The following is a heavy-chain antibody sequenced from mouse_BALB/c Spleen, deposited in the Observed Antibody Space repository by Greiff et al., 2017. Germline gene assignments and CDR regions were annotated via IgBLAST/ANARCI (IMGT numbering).Heavy chain of an antibody. CDR1: GFNIKDYY. D-gene: IGHD2-1*01. V-gene: IGHV14-4*02. CDR2: IDPENGDT. J-gene: IGHJ3*01. Sequence: VHVKQSGAELVRSGASVKLSCTASGFNIKDYYMHWVKQRPEQGLEWIGWIDPENGDTEYAPKFQGKATMTADTSSNTAYLQLSSLTSEDTAVYYCNADGNSWFAYWGQGTLVTVSA. CDR3: NADGNSWFAY.